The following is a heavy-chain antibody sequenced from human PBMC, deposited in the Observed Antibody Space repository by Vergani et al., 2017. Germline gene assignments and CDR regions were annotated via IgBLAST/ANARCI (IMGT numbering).Heavy chain of an antibody. CDR1: GFTFSSYA. D-gene: IGHD3-9*01. Sequence: EVQLLESGGGLVQPGGSLRLSCAASGFTFSSYAMSWVRQAPGKGLEWVSAISGSGGSTYYADSVKGRFTISRDNSKNTLYLQMNSLRAEDTAVYYCARAVYYDILTGPPLDYWGQGTLVTVSS. J-gene: IGHJ4*02. CDR3: ARAVYYDILTGPPLDY. CDR2: ISGSGGST. V-gene: IGHV3-23*01.